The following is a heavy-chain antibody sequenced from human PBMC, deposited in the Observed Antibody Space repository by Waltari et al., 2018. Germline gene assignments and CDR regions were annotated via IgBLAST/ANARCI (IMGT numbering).Heavy chain of an antibody. D-gene: IGHD2-2*01. Sequence: QVQLQESGQGLVKPSGTLSLTCAVSGDSIRGNYWWSWVRQSHEKGLEWIGQVHHSGKTHYNPSLQSRVTISLDKPKNQFSLNLNSVTAADTAVYYCAGDRAIGLFFDYWGRGTPVTVSS. CDR3: AGDRAIGLFFDY. CDR1: GDSIRGNYW. J-gene: IGHJ4*02. V-gene: IGHV4-4*02. CDR2: VHHSGKT.